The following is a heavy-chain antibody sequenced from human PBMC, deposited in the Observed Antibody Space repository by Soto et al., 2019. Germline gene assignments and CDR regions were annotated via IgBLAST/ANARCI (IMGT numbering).Heavy chain of an antibody. Sequence: PSETLSLTCTVSGGSISSSSYYWGWIRQPPGKGLEWIGSIYYSGSTYYNPSLKSRVTISVDTSKNQFSLKLSSVTAADTAVYYCARLKPDTAMMYYYYYYGMDVWGQGTTVTVSS. CDR1: GGSISSSSYY. J-gene: IGHJ6*02. D-gene: IGHD5-18*01. CDR3: ARLKPDTAMMYYYYYYGMDV. V-gene: IGHV4-39*01. CDR2: IYYSGST.